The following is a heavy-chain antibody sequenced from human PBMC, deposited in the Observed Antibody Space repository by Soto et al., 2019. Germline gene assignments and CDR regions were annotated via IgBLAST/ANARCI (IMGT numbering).Heavy chain of an antibody. CDR1: GYTFTSYY. V-gene: IGHV1-46*01. D-gene: IGHD2-2*02. Sequence: ASVKVSCKASGYTFTSYYMHWVRQAPGQGLEWMGIINPSGGSTSYAQKFQGRVTMTRDTSTSTVYMGLSSLRSEDTAVYYCARDQGVPAAIWRRWKMSGMDVWGQGTTVTVSS. CDR3: ARDQGVPAAIWRRWKMSGMDV. J-gene: IGHJ6*02. CDR2: INPSGGST.